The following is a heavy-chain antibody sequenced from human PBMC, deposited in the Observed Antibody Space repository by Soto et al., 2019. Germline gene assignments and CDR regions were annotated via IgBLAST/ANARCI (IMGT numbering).Heavy chain of an antibody. J-gene: IGHJ2*01. CDR2: ISSSSSTI. V-gene: IGHV3-48*01. D-gene: IGHD5-18*01. CDR1: GFTFSTYI. CDR3: ARDPLWGTAMVLWYFDL. Sequence: GGSLILSCAASGFTFSTYIMNWVRQAPGKGLEWVSYISSSSSTIFYTDSVKGRFTVSRDNAKNSLYLQMNSLRAEDTAVYYCARDPLWGTAMVLWYFDLWGRGTLVTVSS.